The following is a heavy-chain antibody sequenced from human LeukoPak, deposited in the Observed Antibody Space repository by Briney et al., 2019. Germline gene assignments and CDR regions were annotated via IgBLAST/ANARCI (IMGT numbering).Heavy chain of an antibody. CDR3: VRALGCCSSGSCCYYDY. J-gene: IGHJ4*02. V-gene: IGHV5-51*01. CDR1: GYRFSSYW. D-gene: IGHD2-15*01. Sequence: GESLKISCKGSGYRFSSYWIGWVRQMPGKGLEWMGIIYPGDSETRYSPSFQGQVTISADKSISTAYLQWSSLKASDTAMYYCVRALGCCSSGSCCYYDYWGQGTLVTVSS. CDR2: IYPGDSET.